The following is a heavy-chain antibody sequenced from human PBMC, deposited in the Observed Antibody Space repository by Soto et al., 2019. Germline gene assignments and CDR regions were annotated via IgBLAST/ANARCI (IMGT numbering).Heavy chain of an antibody. CDR2: ISYDGSNK. J-gene: IGHJ4*02. Sequence: RLSCAASGFTFSSYGMHWVRQAPGKGLEWVAVISYDGSNKYFSDSVLGRFTFYRDNSYYSLYLQMNSLRVEDTAVYYCAKDYLSVATGSDYWGQGTLVTVSS. V-gene: IGHV3-30*18. D-gene: IGHD5-12*01. CDR3: AKDYLSVATGSDY. CDR1: GFTFSSYG.